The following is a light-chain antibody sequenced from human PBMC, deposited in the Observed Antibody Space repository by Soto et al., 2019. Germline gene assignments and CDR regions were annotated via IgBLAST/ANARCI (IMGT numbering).Light chain of an antibody. CDR3: QSYDSSLSGSEV. Sequence: QSVLTQPPSVSWAPGQRVTISCTGSSSNIGAGHDAHWYQHLPGTAPKLLIYGNGNRPSGVPDRFSGSKSGTSASLAITGLQAEDEADYYCQSYDSSLSGSEVFGTGTKVTVL. CDR1: SSNIGAGHD. J-gene: IGLJ1*01. CDR2: GNG. V-gene: IGLV1-40*01.